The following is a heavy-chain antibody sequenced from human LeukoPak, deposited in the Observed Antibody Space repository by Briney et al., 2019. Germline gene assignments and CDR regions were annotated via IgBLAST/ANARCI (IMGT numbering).Heavy chain of an antibody. CDR3: ARSGNFDY. CDR2: MPYDGSDK. Sequence: GGSLRLSCATIGFIFNNFVMHWVRQAPGKGLEWVALMPYDGSDKYYADSVKGRFTISRDNAKNSLYLQMNSLRAEDTAVYYCARSGNFDYWGQGTLVTVSS. V-gene: IGHV3-33*05. J-gene: IGHJ4*02. D-gene: IGHD2-15*01. CDR1: GFIFNNFV.